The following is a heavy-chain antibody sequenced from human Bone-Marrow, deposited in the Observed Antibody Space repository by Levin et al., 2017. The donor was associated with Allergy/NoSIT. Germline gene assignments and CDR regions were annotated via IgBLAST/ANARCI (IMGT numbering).Heavy chain of an antibody. Sequence: GGSLRLSCAASGFTFSSYSMNWVRQAPGKGLEWVSSISSSSSYIYYADSVKGRFTISRDNAKNSLYLQMNSLRAEDTAVYYCARVLKYYGSGSYTYYYDGMDGWGQGTTVTVSS. CDR2: ISSSSSYI. V-gene: IGHV3-21*01. D-gene: IGHD3-10*01. J-gene: IGHJ6*02. CDR3: ARVLKYYGSGSYTYYYDGMDG. CDR1: GFTFSSYS.